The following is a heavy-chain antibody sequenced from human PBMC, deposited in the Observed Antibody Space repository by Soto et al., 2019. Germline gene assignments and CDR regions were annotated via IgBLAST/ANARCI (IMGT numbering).Heavy chain of an antibody. CDR3: ARASVGPPGGGSWTMPFDS. CDR2: MYTGGST. J-gene: IGHJ4*02. V-gene: IGHV4-4*07. Sequence: QVQLQESGPGLVKPSETLTLTCKVSSGSVSNYYWSWIRQPAGKGLEWIGRMYTGGSTNYNPSLKSRVNMSVDTSKNQFSLRLTSVTAADTAVYYCARASVGPPGGGSWTMPFDSWGRGTLVTVSS. D-gene: IGHD2-15*01. CDR1: SGSVSNYY.